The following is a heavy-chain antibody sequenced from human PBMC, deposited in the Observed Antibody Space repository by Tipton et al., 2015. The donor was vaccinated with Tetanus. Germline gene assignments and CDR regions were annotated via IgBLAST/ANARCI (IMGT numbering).Heavy chain of an antibody. CDR1: GGSISSGDFH. Sequence: TLSLTCTVSGGSISSGDFHWSWIRQPPGKGLEWIGYIYYSGSTYSNPSLRSRLTISISRSKNQFSLKLTSVTAADTAVYYCVRGRGLGAYSFGFEYWGQGAQVTVSS. J-gene: IGHJ4*02. CDR3: VRGRGLGAYSFGFEY. V-gene: IGHV4-30-4*01. D-gene: IGHD5-18*01. CDR2: IYYSGST.